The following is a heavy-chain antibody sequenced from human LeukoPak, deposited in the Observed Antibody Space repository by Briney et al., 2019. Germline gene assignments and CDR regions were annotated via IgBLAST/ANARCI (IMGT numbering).Heavy chain of an antibody. V-gene: IGHV1-18*01. CDR3: ARGPGEFGLSPFDY. CDR1: GYSLTRNG. D-gene: IGHD3-10*01. J-gene: IGHJ4*02. Sequence: ASVKVSCKASGYSLTRNGYGINWVRQAPGQGLEWMGWISTYNDNTNYAQKLQGRLTMTTDTSTSTAYMELRSLRSDDTAVYYCARGPGEFGLSPFDYWGQGTLVTVSS. CDR2: ISTYNDNT.